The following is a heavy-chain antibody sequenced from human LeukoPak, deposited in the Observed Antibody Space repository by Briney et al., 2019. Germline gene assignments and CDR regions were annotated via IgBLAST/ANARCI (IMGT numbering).Heavy chain of an antibody. J-gene: IGHJ4*02. CDR3: AREGSMTARPFVSIDY. V-gene: IGHV4-4*07. Sequence: SETLSLTRTVSGGSISTYYWSWIRQPAGKGLEWIGRIHTSENTDYNPSLESRVTMSVDTSRNQFSLKLSSVTAADTAVYYCAREGSMTARPFVSIDYWGQGTLVTVSS. CDR1: GGSISTYY. CDR2: IHTSENT. D-gene: IGHD6-6*01.